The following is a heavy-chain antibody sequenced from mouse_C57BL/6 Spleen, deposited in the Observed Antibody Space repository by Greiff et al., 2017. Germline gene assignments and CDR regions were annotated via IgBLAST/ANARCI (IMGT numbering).Heavy chain of an antibody. CDR3: ARELDWYFDV. J-gene: IGHJ1*03. V-gene: IGHV5-17*01. CDR1: GFTFSDYG. Sequence: DVQLVESGGGLVKPGGSLKLSCAASGFTFSDYGMHWVRQAPEKGLEWVAYISSGSSTIYYADTVKGRFTISRDNAKNTLFLQMTSLRSEDTAMYYCARELDWYFDVWGTGTTVTVSS. CDR2: ISSGSSTI.